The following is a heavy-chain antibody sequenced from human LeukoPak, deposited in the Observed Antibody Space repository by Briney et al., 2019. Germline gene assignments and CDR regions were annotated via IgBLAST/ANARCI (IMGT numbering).Heavy chain of an antibody. CDR2: ISWNSGSI. V-gene: IGHV3-9*01. D-gene: IGHD3-22*01. Sequence: TGGSLRLSCAASGFTFDDYAMHWVRQAPGKGLEWVSGISWNSGSIGYADSVKGRFTISRDNAKNSLYLQMNSLRAEDTALYYCAKEYYYDSSGSPPSSAFDIWGQGTMVTASS. CDR3: AKEYYYDSSGSPPSSAFDI. J-gene: IGHJ3*02. CDR1: GFTFDDYA.